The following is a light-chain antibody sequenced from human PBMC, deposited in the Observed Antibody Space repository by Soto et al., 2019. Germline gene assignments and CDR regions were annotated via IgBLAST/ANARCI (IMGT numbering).Light chain of an antibody. CDR3: QQSTSTPVT. V-gene: IGKV1-39*01. Sequence: DIQMTQSPSSLSASVGDRVTITCRASQSISTYLYWYQQKPGKAPKVLISAASTLQSGVPSRFSGSGSGTDFTLPISSLQPEDFATYYCQQSTSTPVTFGQGTKLEIK. J-gene: IGKJ2*01. CDR1: QSISTY. CDR2: AAS.